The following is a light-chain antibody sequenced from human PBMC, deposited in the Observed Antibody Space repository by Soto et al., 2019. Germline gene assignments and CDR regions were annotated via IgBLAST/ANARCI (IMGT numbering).Light chain of an antibody. CDR3: CSYANTTTV. Sequence: QSVLTQPASVSGSPGQSVTISCTGTSSDVGAYDFVSWYQQHPGKAPKVMIYEVSDRPSGVSNRFSGSKSDNTASLTISGLQAEDEADYYCCSYANTTTVFGGGTKLTVL. V-gene: IGLV2-14*01. CDR2: EVS. J-gene: IGLJ3*02. CDR1: SSDVGAYDF.